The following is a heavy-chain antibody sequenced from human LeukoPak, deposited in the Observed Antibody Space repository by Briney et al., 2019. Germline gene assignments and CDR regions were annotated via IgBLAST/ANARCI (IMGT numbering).Heavy chain of an antibody. Sequence: GGSLRLSCAASGFTFGSYSMNWVRQAPGKGLEWVSSISSSSSYIYYADSVKGRFTISRDNAKNSLYLQMNSLRAEDTAVYYCARSRDCGGDCYLFDFDYWGQGTLVTVSS. D-gene: IGHD2-21*02. CDR1: GFTFGSYS. CDR2: ISSSSSYI. J-gene: IGHJ4*02. CDR3: ARSRDCGGDCYLFDFDY. V-gene: IGHV3-21*01.